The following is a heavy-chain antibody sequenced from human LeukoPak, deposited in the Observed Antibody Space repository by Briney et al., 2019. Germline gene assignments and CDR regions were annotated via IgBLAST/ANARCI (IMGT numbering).Heavy chain of an antibody. J-gene: IGHJ4*02. D-gene: IGHD3-10*01. CDR2: ISGSGGST. CDR3: AKDSGSFFFDY. V-gene: IGHV3-23*01. CDR1: GFTFSSYA. Sequence: GGSLRLSCAASGFTFSSYAMSWVRQAPGKGLEWVSAISGSGGSTYYADSVKGRFTISRDNSRNTLYLQMNSLRGDDTAVYYCAKDSGSFFFDYWGQGTLVTVSS.